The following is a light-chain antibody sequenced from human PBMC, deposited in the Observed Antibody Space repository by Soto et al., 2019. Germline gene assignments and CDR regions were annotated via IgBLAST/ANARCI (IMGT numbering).Light chain of an antibody. Sequence: DIVLTQSPSSLSLSPGERVTLSCRASQSVSNSLAWYQQKPGKPPKLLIYDAFKMLTGIPARFSGSGSGTEFTLTISSLEPEDFAVYYCQQRSNWPLTFGGGTKVEIK. J-gene: IGKJ4*01. CDR2: DAF. CDR1: QSVSNS. CDR3: QQRSNWPLT. V-gene: IGKV3-11*01.